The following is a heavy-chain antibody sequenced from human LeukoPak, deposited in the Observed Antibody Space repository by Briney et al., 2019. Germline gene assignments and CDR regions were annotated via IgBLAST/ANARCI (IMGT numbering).Heavy chain of an antibody. CDR2: IYHSGST. D-gene: IGHD1-26*01. CDR3: ARLAGATPFDY. J-gene: IGHJ4*02. Sequence: SETLSLTCTVSGYSISSGYYWGWIRQPPGKGLDWIGGIYHSGSTYYNPSLKSRVTISVDTSKNQCSLKLSSVTAADTAVYYCARLAGATPFDYWGQGTLVTVSS. V-gene: IGHV4-38-2*02. CDR1: GYSISSGYY.